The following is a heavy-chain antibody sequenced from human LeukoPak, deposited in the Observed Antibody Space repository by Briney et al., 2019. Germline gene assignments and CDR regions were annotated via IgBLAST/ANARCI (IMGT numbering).Heavy chain of an antibody. CDR3: AKEGFYYDSSAWGVTFDY. D-gene: IGHD3-22*01. J-gene: IGHJ4*02. V-gene: IGHV3-23*01. Sequence: GGCLRLSCAASGVTFSSYAMSWVRQAPGKGLEWVSAISGSGGSTYYADSVKGRFTISRDNSKNTLYLQMNSLRAEDTAVYYCAKEGFYYDSSAWGVTFDYWGQGTLVTVSS. CDR1: GVTFSSYA. CDR2: ISGSGGST.